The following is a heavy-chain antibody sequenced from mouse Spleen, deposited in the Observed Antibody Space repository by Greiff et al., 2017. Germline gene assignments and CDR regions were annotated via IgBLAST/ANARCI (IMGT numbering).Heavy chain of an antibody. Sequence: QVQLQQSGPELVKPGASVKISCKASGYAFSSSWMNWVKQRPGKGLEWIGRIYPGDGDTNYNGKFKGKATLTADKSSSTAYMQLSSLTSEDSAVYFCARSKVSYGNPYYYAMDYWGQGTSVTVSS. CDR2: IYPGDGDT. D-gene: IGHD2-1*01. V-gene: IGHV1-82*01. CDR3: ARSKVSYGNPYYYAMDY. CDR1: GYAFSSSW. J-gene: IGHJ4*01.